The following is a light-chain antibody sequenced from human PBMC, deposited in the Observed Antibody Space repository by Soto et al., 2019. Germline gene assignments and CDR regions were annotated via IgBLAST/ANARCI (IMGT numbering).Light chain of an antibody. Sequence: QSVLTQPASVSGSPGQSITISCTGTSSDVGGYNYVSWYQQQSGKAPKLMIHEVSNRPSGVSNRFSGSKSGNTASLTISGLQAEDEADYYCSSYTSLKTRVFGGGTKLTVL. CDR3: SSYTSLKTRV. CDR1: SSDVGGYNY. V-gene: IGLV2-14*01. J-gene: IGLJ2*01. CDR2: EVS.